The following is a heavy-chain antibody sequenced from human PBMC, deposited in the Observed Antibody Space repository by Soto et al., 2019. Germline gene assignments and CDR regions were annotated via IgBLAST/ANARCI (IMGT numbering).Heavy chain of an antibody. CDR3: ARDGLYGVYGHY. CDR1: GYTFTSYY. D-gene: IGHD4-17*01. Sequence: QVQLVQSGAEVKKPGASVKVSCKASGYTFTSYYMHWVRQAPGQGLEWMGIINPSGGSTSYAQKFQGXVTIPRXXSTSTVYMALSSLRSEDTAVSYCARDGLYGVYGHYWGQGTLVTVSS. CDR2: INPSGGST. J-gene: IGHJ4*02. V-gene: IGHV1-46*01.